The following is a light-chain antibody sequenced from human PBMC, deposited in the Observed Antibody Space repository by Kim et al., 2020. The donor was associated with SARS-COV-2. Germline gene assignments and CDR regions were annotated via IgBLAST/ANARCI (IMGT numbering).Light chain of an antibody. CDR3: CSYSVTNTLV. CDR1: SSDVGGYNY. Sequence: GQSVTIPCTGTSSDVGGYNYVSWYQQHPGKAPKLMIYEVSKRPSGVPDRFSGSKSDNTASLTVSGLQAGDEADYYCCSYSVTNTLVFGGGTQLTVL. J-gene: IGLJ3*02. V-gene: IGLV2-8*01. CDR2: EVS.